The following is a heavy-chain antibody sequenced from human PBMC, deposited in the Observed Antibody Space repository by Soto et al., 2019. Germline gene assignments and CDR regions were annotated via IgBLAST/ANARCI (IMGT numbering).Heavy chain of an antibody. J-gene: IGHJ4*02. CDR3: ARDTQHSCGGDCLGY. CDR2: ISYDGSNK. CDR1: GFTFSSYA. Sequence: GSLRLSCAASGFTFSSYAMHWVRQAPGKGLEWVAVISYDGSNKYYADSVKGRFTISRDNSKNTLYLQMNSLRAEDTAVYYCARDTQHSCGGDCLGYWGQGTLVTVSS. D-gene: IGHD2-21*01. V-gene: IGHV3-30-3*01.